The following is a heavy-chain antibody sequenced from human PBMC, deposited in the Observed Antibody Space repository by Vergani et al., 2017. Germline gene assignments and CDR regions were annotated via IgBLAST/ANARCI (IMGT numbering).Heavy chain of an antibody. CDR3: ARGGRDGDYGMDV. Sequence: QVQLQESGPGLVKPSQTLSLTCTVSGGSISSGSYYWSWIRQPAGKGLEWIGRIYTSGSTNYNPSLKSRVTISVDTSKNQFSLKLSSVTAADTAVYYCARGGRDGDYGMDVWGQGTTVTVSS. D-gene: IGHD4-17*01. J-gene: IGHJ6*02. CDR1: GGSISSGSYY. V-gene: IGHV4-61*02. CDR2: IYTSGST.